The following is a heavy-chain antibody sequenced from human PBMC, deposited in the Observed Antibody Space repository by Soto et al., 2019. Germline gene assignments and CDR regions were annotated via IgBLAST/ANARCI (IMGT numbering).Heavy chain of an antibody. V-gene: IGHV3-15*01. D-gene: IGHD3-16*02. J-gene: IGHJ4*02. CDR3: TTDLSEAQDFDY. Sequence: GGSLRLSCAASGFTFSNAWMSWVRQAPGKGLEWVGRIKSKTDGGTTDYAAPVKGRFTISRDDSKNTLYLQMNSLKTEDTAVYYCTTDLSEAQDFDYWGQGTLVTVSS. CDR2: IKSKTDGGTT. CDR1: GFTFSNAW.